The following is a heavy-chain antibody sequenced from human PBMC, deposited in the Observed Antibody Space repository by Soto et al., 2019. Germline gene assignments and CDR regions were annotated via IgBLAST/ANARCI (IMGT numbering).Heavy chain of an antibody. CDR1: GGTFSSSA. V-gene: IGHV1-69*01. J-gene: IGHJ4*02. CDR3: ARDGTLYDSSGYFYLY. CDR2: IIPIFGTP. D-gene: IGHD3-22*01. Sequence: QVQLVQSEAEVKKPGSSVKVSCKASGGTFSSSAISWVRQAPGQGLEWMGGIIPIFGTPNYAQKFQGRVTITADESTRTAYMELSSLRSEDTAVYYCARDGTLYDSSGYFYLYWGQGTLVTVSS.